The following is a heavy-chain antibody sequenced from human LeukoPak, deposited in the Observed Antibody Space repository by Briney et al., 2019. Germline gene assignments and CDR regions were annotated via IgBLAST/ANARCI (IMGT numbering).Heavy chain of an antibody. CDR3: TRVGASGYTADH. CDR2: ISNSGSNT. D-gene: IGHD3-22*01. V-gene: IGHV3-21*01. J-gene: IGHJ4*02. Sequence: GGSLRLSCAASGFTFSSYSMNWVRQAPGKGLEWVSSISNSGSNTHYADAVKGRFTISRDNAQNSVSLQMNSLRAEDTAVYFCTRVGASGYTADHWGQGPRVTVSS. CDR1: GFTFSSYS.